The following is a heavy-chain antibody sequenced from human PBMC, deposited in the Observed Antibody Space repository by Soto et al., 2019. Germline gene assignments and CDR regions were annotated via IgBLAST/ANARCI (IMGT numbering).Heavy chain of an antibody. CDR2: IYYTGNT. CDR3: ARVDGDHPFDY. D-gene: IGHD4-17*01. V-gene: IGHV4-31*03. Sequence: QVQLQESGPGLGKPSQTLSLTRTVSGGSINSDAFYWSWVRQHPGKGLEWIWYIYYTGNTYYNPSLKSRLTISVDTSKNQFSLNLTSVTAADTAVYYCARVDGDHPFDYWGQGTLVTVSS. CDR1: GGSINSDAFY. J-gene: IGHJ4*02.